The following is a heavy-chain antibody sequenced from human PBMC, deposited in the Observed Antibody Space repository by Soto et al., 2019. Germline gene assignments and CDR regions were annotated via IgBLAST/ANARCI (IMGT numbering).Heavy chain of an antibody. Sequence: EVQLVESGGGLVQPGGSLRLSCAASGFTFDDYAMHWVRQVPGKGLEWVSGISGNSGSLGYGDSVKGRFTISRDNARKSLYLKMNSLRAEDTAFYYCATGRMAAAATCVDYWGQGTLVTVSS. CDR2: ISGNSGSL. CDR1: GFTFDDYA. CDR3: ATGRMAAAATCVDY. D-gene: IGHD6-13*01. V-gene: IGHV3-9*01. J-gene: IGHJ4*02.